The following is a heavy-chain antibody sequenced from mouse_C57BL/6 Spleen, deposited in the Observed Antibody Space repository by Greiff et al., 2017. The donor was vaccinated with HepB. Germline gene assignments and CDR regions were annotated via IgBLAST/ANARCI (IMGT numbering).Heavy chain of an antibody. J-gene: IGHJ1*03. CDR1: GYSFTDYN. D-gene: IGHD1-1*01. Sequence: VQLQQSGPELVKPGASVKISCKASGYSFTDYNMNWVKQSTGKSLEWIGVINPNYGTTSYNQKFKGKATLTVDQSSSTAYMQLNSLTSEDSAVYYCARSTTTVVNWYFDVWGTGTTVTVSS. CDR3: ARSTTTVVNWYFDV. CDR2: INPNYGTT. V-gene: IGHV1-39*01.